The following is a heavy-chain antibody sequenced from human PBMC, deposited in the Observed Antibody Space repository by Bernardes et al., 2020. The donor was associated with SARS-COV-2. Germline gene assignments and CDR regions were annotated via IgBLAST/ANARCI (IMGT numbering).Heavy chain of an antibody. CDR3: ALPPTNYDRYAMDL. CDR1: VYIFTGNY. CDR2: TNPNSGGT. V-gene: IGHV1-2*02. J-gene: IGHJ6*02. Sequence: AWVPVSRLATVYIFTGNYIDWLRQPPGQGVEWMGWTNPNSGGTNYAQNFQGRATMTRDTSISTAYLELSGLRFDDTAVYYCALPPTNYDRYAMDLWGQRTTVTVSS. D-gene: IGHD3-22*01.